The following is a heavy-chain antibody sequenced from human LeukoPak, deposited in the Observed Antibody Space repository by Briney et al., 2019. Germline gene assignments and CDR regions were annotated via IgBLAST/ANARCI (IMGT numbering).Heavy chain of an antibody. CDR1: GFTFSSYG. CDR2: ISYDGSNK. CDR3: AKDLGSIAVAGVDY. J-gene: IGHJ4*02. V-gene: IGHV3-30*18. D-gene: IGHD6-19*01. Sequence: GGSLRLSCAASGFTFSSYGMHWVRQAPGKGLEWVAVISYDGSNKYYADSVKGRFTISRDNSKNTLYLQMNSLRAEDTAVYYCAKDLGSIAVAGVDYWGQGTLVTVSS.